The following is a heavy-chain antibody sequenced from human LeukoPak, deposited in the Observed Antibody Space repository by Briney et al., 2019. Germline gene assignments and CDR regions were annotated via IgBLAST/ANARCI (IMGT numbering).Heavy chain of an antibody. J-gene: IGHJ4*02. Sequence: ASVKVSCKASGYTFTSYYMHWVRQAPGQGLEWMGWINPNNGGTNFAQKFQGRVTMTRDTSIDTAYMELSSLKSDDTAIYSCARAPRRASSWYDYWGQGTLVTVSS. CDR1: GYTFTSYY. V-gene: IGHV1-2*02. CDR2: INPNNGGT. CDR3: ARAPRRASSWYDY. D-gene: IGHD6-13*01.